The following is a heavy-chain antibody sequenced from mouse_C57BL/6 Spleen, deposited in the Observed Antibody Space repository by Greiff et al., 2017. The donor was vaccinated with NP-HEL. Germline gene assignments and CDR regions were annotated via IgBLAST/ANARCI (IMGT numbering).Heavy chain of an antibody. D-gene: IGHD1-1*01. CDR1: GYTFTSYT. V-gene: IGHV1-4*01. CDR3: ARWAGSSPYYAMDY. J-gene: IGHJ4*01. CDR2: INPSSGYT. Sequence: VQLQQSGAELARPGASVKMSCKASGYTFTSYTMHWVKQRPGQGLEWIGYINPSSGYTKYNQKFKDKATLTADTSSSTAYMQLSSLTSEDSAVYDCARWAGSSPYYAMDYWGQGTSVTVSS.